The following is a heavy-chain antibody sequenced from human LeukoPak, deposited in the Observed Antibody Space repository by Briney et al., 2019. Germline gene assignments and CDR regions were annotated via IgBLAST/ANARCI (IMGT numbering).Heavy chain of an antibody. CDR3: ARENADPRYIAVAGPKQSWFDP. Sequence: GGSLSLSCGASGFPHSSYGILWVRQPPAKGWDGVSAISGSGGSTYYADSVKRRFTISRDNSKNTLYLQINSLRAEDTAVYYCARENADPRYIAVAGPKQSWFDPWGQGTLVTVSS. CDR1: GFPHSSYG. CDR2: ISGSGGST. V-gene: IGHV3-23*01. D-gene: IGHD6-19*01. J-gene: IGHJ5*02.